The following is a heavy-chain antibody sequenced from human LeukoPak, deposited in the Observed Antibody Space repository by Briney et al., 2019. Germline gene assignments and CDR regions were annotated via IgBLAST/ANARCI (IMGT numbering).Heavy chain of an antibody. CDR2: ISGGGGST. D-gene: IGHD3-3*01. V-gene: IGHV3-23*01. J-gene: IGHJ4*02. CDR1: GFTFSSYA. CDR3: AKDRDDFRSGPHCFDY. Sequence: GGSLRLYCAASGFTFSSYAMSWVRQAPGKGLEWVSTISGGGGSTYYADSVKGRFTISRDTSKNTLYLQMNNLSAEDTALCYCAKDRDDFRSGPHCFDYWGQGTLVTVSS.